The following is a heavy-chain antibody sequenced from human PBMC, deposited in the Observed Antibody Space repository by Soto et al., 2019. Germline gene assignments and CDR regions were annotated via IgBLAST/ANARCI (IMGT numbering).Heavy chain of an antibody. CDR2: FDPEDGET. V-gene: IGHV1-24*01. CDR1: GYTLTELS. D-gene: IGHD6-13*01. CDR3: ATWDVLDRTYSSSWQETDY. Sequence: QVQLVQSGAEVKKPGASVKVSCKVSGYTLTELSMHWVRQAPGKGLEWMGGFDPEDGETIYAQKFQGRVTMTEDTSTDTAYMELSSLRSEDTAVHYCATWDVLDRTYSSSWQETDYWGQGTLVTVSS. J-gene: IGHJ4*02.